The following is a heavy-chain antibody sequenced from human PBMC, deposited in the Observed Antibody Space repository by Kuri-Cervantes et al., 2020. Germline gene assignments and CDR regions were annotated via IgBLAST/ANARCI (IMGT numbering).Heavy chain of an antibody. Sequence: GGSLRLSCAASGFTFSSYAMSWVRQAPGKGLEWVSAISGSGGSTYYADSVKGRFTISRDNAKNSLYLQMNSLRVEDTAVYYCVRDRVDSSGYYPFDYWGQETLVTVSS. CDR2: ISGSGGST. V-gene: IGHV3-23*01. CDR3: VRDRVDSSGYYPFDY. D-gene: IGHD3-22*01. CDR1: GFTFSSYA. J-gene: IGHJ4*02.